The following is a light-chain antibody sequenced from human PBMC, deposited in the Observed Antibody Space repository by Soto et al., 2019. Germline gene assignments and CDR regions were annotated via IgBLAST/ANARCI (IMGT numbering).Light chain of an antibody. J-gene: IGKJ5*01. CDR1: QSISDT. Sequence: IVMTQSPATLSLSHGGRATLSCRASQSISDTLAWCQQKPGQAPRLLIYGASTRAPGFPARFSGSGSGTDFTLTISSLQSEDFAVYYCQQYNNWPPLFGQGTRLEIK. V-gene: IGKV3-15*01. CDR2: GAS. CDR3: QQYNNWPPL.